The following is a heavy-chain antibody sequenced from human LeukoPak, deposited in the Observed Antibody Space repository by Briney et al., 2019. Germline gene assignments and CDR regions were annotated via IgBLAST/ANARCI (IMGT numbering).Heavy chain of an antibody. CDR2: ISSSSSTI. D-gene: IGHD3-10*01. V-gene: IGHV3-48*04. CDR3: ARGVYGSGSQGPLDN. CDR1: GFTFSSYS. Sequence: GGSLRLSCAASGFTFSSYSMNWVRQAPGKGLEWVSFISSSSSTIYYADSVKGRFTISRDNAKNSLYLQMNNLRAEDTAVYYCARGVYGSGSQGPLDNWGQGTLVTVSS. J-gene: IGHJ4*02.